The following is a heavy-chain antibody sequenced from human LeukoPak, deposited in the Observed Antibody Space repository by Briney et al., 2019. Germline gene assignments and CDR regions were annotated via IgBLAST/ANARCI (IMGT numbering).Heavy chain of an antibody. CDR2: ISAYNGNT. Sequence: ASVKVACKASGYTFTSYGISWVRQAPGQGLEWMGWISAYNGNTNYAQKLQGRVTMTTDTSTSTAYMELRSLRSDDTAVYYCAREGAVAGVLQYYYYYMDVWGKGTTVTVSS. J-gene: IGHJ6*03. CDR3: AREGAVAGVLQYYYYYMDV. CDR1: GYTFTSYG. D-gene: IGHD6-19*01. V-gene: IGHV1-18*01.